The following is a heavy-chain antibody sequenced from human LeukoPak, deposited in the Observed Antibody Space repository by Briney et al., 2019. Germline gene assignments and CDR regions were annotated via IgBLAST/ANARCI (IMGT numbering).Heavy chain of an antibody. CDR3: ARSRTPVRAYCGGDCYADAFDI. CDR1: GYTFTSYY. J-gene: IGHJ3*02. Sequence: ASVKVSCKASGYTFTSYYMHWVRQAPGQGLEWMGIINPSGGSTSYAQKFQGRVAMTRDTSTSTVYMELSSLRSEDTAVYHCARSRTPVRAYCGGDCYADAFDIWGQGTMVTVSS. V-gene: IGHV1-46*01. CDR2: INPSGGST. D-gene: IGHD2-21*02.